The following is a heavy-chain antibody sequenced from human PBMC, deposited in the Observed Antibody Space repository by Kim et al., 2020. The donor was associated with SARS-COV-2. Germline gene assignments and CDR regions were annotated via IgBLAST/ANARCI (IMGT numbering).Heavy chain of an antibody. V-gene: IGHV3-30*18. J-gene: IGHJ3*01. CDR2: ISYDGSIQ. CDR3: AKSSAFFWFGAGLNAFD. Sequence: GGSLRLSCRASGFTFNNYAMHWVRQAPGKGLEWVAVISYDGSIQYYADSLKGQFTVSRDSSHSTLYLQMRILRPEDTALYYCAKSSAFFWFGAGLNAFD. D-gene: IGHD3-10*01. CDR1: GFTFNNYA.